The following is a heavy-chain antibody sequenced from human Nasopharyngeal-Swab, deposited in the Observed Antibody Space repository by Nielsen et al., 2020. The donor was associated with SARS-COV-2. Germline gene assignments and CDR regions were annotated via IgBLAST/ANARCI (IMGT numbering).Heavy chain of an antibody. CDR3: ARDGAYSSGWRDY. Sequence: GESLKISCAASGFTFSNAWMSWVRQAPGKGLEWVSSISSSSSYIYYADSVKGRFTISRDNAKNSLYLQMNSLRAEDTAVYYCARDGAYSSGWRDYWGQGTLVTVSS. CDR2: ISSSSSYI. D-gene: IGHD6-19*01. V-gene: IGHV3-21*01. CDR1: GFTFSNAW. J-gene: IGHJ4*02.